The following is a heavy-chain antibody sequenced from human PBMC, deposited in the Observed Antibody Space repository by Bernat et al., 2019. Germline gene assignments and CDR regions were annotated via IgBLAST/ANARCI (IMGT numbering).Heavy chain of an antibody. CDR2: INAGNGNT. J-gene: IGHJ3*02. CDR1: GYTFTSYA. V-gene: IGHV1-3*01. Sequence: QVQLVQSGAEVKKPGASVKVSCKASGYTFTSYAMHWVRQAPGQRLEWMGWINAGNGNTKYSQKFQGRVTITRDTSASTAYMELSSLRSEDTAVYYCARALPYYYDSSGYLYDAFDIWGQGTMVTVSS. CDR3: ARALPYYYDSSGYLYDAFDI. D-gene: IGHD3-22*01.